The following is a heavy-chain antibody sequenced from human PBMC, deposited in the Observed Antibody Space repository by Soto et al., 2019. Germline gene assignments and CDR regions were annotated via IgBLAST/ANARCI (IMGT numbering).Heavy chain of an antibody. CDR2: ISSGSSDT. CDR1: GFTFSRVS. CDR3: ARADRFDP. J-gene: IGHJ5*02. V-gene: IGHV3-21*01. Sequence: VGSLRLSCEASGFTFSRVSMNWVRQVPGKGLEWVASISSGSSDTWYADSVKGRFTISRDNPKNSLYLQMNSLRVEDTAVYYCARADRFDPWGQGTLVTVSS.